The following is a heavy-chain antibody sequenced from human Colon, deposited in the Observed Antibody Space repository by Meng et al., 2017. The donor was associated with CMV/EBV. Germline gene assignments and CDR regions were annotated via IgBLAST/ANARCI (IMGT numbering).Heavy chain of an antibody. V-gene: IGHV3-30-3*01. CDR2: LSYDGSKK. CDR3: ARGRAACSGIACYSYFDF. Sequence: LSRCAIHWVRQAPGKGLEWVALLSYDGSKKYYADSVKGRLTLSRDTSKNTVYLQMDSLTADDTSVFYCARGRAACSGIACYSYFDFWGQGTLVTVSS. J-gene: IGHJ4*02. CDR1: LSRCA. D-gene: IGHD5-18*01.